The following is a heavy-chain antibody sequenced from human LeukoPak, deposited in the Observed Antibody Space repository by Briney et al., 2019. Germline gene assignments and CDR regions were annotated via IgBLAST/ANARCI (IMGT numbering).Heavy chain of an antibody. Sequence: ASVKVSCKASGYTFTGYYMHWVRQAPGQGLEWMGWINPNSGGTNYAQKFQGRVTMTRDTSISTAYMELSRLRSDDTAVYYCARKGSGGYDSGGYYYGLDYWGQGTLVTVSS. CDR2: INPNSGGT. CDR3: ARKGSGGYDSGGYYYGLDY. D-gene: IGHD3-22*01. V-gene: IGHV1-2*02. J-gene: IGHJ4*02. CDR1: GYTFTGYY.